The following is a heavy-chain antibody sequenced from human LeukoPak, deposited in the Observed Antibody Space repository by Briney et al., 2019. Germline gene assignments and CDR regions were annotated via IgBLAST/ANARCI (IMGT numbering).Heavy chain of an antibody. CDR3: AREGVYSGYDSYYYYGTDV. CDR2: IKQDGSEK. V-gene: IGHV3-7*01. CDR1: GFTFSRHW. J-gene: IGHJ6*01. D-gene: IGHD5-12*01. Sequence: GGSLRLSCAASGFTFSRHWMSWVRQAPGKGLEWVANIKQDGSEKYYVDSVKGRFTISRDNAKNSLYLQMHSLRGEDTAVYYCAREGVYSGYDSYYYYGTDVWGQGTTVTVSS.